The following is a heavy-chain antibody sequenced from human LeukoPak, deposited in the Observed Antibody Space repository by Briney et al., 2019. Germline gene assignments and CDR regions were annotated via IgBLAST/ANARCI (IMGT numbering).Heavy chain of an antibody. Sequence: ASVKVSCKVSGYTLTELSMHWVRQAPGKGLEWMGGFDPEDGETIYAQKFQGRVTMTEDTSTDTAYVELSSLRSEDTAVHYCATDHGYSSSWYFWWGQGTLVTVSS. CDR2: FDPEDGET. J-gene: IGHJ4*02. CDR1: GYTLTELS. V-gene: IGHV1-24*01. D-gene: IGHD6-13*01. CDR3: ATDHGYSSSWYFW.